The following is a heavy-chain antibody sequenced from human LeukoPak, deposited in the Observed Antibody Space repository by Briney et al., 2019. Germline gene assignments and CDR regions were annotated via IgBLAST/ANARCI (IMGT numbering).Heavy chain of an antibody. J-gene: IGHJ3*02. CDR3: ARAGLGYCSSTSCSPGAFDI. D-gene: IGHD2-2*01. CDR1: GGSISSYY. V-gene: IGHV4-59*01. Sequence: SESLSLTCTVSGGSISSYYWSWIRQPPGKGLEWIGYIYFSGSTNYNPSLKSRVTLSVDTSKNQFSLKLSSVTAADTAVYYCARAGLGYCSSTSCSPGAFDIWGQGTMVTVSS. CDR2: IYFSGST.